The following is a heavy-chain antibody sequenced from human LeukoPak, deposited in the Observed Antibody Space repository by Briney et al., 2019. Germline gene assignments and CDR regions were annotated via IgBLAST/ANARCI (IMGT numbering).Heavy chain of an antibody. J-gene: IGHJ4*02. CDR3: ARSRAVEWPTIFYYFDY. V-gene: IGHV1-18*01. CDR2: ISAYNGNT. D-gene: IGHD3-9*01. Sequence: ASVKVSCKASGYTFTSYGISWVRQAPGQGLEWMGWISAYNGNTNYAQKLQGRVTITTDASTSPAYMEMSSLRSEDTAVYYCARSRAVEWPTIFYYFDYWGQGTLVTVSS. CDR1: GYTFTSYG.